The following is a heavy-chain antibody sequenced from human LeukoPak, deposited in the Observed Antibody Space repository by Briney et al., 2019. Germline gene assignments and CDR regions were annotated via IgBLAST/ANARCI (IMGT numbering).Heavy chain of an antibody. CDR1: GFTFSSYG. CDR3: ARAEEYSSSFRIDY. Sequence: GGSLRLSCAAPGFTFSSYGMHWVRQAPGKGLEWVAVIWYDGSNKYYADSVKGRFTISRDNSKNTLYLQMNSLRAEDTAVYYCARAEEYSSSFRIDYWGQGTLVTVSS. CDR2: IWYDGSNK. V-gene: IGHV3-33*01. D-gene: IGHD6-6*01. J-gene: IGHJ4*02.